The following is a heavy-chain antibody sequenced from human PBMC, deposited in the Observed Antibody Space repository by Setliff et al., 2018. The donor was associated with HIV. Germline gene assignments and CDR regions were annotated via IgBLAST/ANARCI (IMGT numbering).Heavy chain of an antibody. CDR2: IDLGGSEK. CDR1: GFSFNNYW. Sequence: GGSLRLSCVASGFSFNNYWMCWVRQAPGQGLEWVANIDLGGSEKNYVESVKGRFTISRDNAENSLYLQMNSLRADDTATYYCARKLRPGHGVDVWGQGTTVTVSS. J-gene: IGHJ6*02. D-gene: IGHD3-10*01. V-gene: IGHV3-7*01. CDR3: ARKLRPGHGVDV.